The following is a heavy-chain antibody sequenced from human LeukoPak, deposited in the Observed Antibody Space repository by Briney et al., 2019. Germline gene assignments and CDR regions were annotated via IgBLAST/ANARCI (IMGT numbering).Heavy chain of an antibody. V-gene: IGHV1-3*01. CDR2: INAGNGNT. CDR3: ARASILGAVAGMELPKFG. Sequence: GASVKVSCKASGYTFTIYAMHWVRQAPGQRLEWMGWINAGNGNTKYSQKFQGRVTITRDTSASTAYMELSSLRSEDTAVYYCARASILGAVAGMELPKFGWGQGTLVTVSS. CDR1: GYTFTIYA. D-gene: IGHD6-19*01. J-gene: IGHJ4*02.